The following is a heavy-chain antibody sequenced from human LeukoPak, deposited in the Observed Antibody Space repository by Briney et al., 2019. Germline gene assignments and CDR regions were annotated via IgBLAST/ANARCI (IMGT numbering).Heavy chain of an antibody. CDR3: ARARGTGPIDF. D-gene: IGHD1/OR15-1a*01. J-gene: IGHJ4*02. CDR2: INHSGST. V-gene: IGHV4-34*01. Sequence: SETLSLTCAVYGGSFSGYYWSWIRQPPGKGLEWIGEINHSGSTNYNPSLKSRVTISADTSKNQFSLKVTSVTAADTAVYYCARARGTGPIDFWGQGTRVTVSS. CDR1: GGSFSGYY.